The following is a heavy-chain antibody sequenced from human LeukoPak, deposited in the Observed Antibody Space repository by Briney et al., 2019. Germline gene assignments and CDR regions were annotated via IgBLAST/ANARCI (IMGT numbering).Heavy chain of an antibody. CDR1: GYTFINYD. CDR2: MNPNSGNT. D-gene: IGHD2-15*01. J-gene: IGHJ5*02. V-gene: IGHV1-8*02. Sequence: GASVKVSCKASGYTFINYDVTWVRQATGQGLEWMGWMNPNSGNTGYAQKFQGRLTMTRNTSISTAYMELSSPRSEDTAVYYCARVVYCSGGTCYSPWFDPWGQGTLVTVSS. CDR3: ARVVYCSGGTCYSPWFDP.